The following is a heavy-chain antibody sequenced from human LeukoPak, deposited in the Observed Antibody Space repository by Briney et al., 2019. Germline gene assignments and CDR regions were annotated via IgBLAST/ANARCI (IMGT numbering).Heavy chain of an antibody. V-gene: IGHV3-23*01. CDR3: ARGLQLWPHFYYGMDV. CDR2: ISGGGGTT. D-gene: IGHD5-18*01. CDR1: GFTFSSFA. J-gene: IGHJ6*02. Sequence: GGSLRLSCAASGFTFSSFAMSWVRQAPGKGLEWVSGISGGGGTTYYADSVKGRFTISRDNSKNTLYLQMNSLRAEDTAVYYCARGLQLWPHFYYGMDVWGQGTTVTVSS.